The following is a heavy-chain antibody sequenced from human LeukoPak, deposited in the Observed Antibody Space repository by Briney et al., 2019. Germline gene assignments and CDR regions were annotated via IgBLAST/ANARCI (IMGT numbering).Heavy chain of an antibody. V-gene: IGHV5-51*01. Sequence: GESLKISCKGSGYSFTSYWIGWVRQMPGKGLEWMGIIFPDDSDTKYSPPFQGQVTISADKSISTAYLQWSSLKASDTAMYYCARRNYASGTYHFDYWGQGTLVTVSS. CDR3: ARRNYASGTYHFDY. D-gene: IGHD3-10*01. J-gene: IGHJ4*02. CDR2: IFPDDSDT. CDR1: GYSFTSYW.